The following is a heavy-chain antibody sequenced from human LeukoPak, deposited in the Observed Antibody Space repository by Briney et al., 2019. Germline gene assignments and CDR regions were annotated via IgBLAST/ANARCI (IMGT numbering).Heavy chain of an antibody. V-gene: IGHV3-48*04. J-gene: IGHJ6*03. CDR2: ISSSGSTI. CDR3: ARVAVPLYYYYMDV. CDR1: GFTFSSYG. Sequence: GRSLRLSCAASGFTFSSYGMNWVRQAPGKGLEWVSYISSSGSTIYYADSVKGRFTISRDNAKNSLYLQMNSLRAEDTAVYYCARVAVPLYYYYMDVWGKGTTVTVSS.